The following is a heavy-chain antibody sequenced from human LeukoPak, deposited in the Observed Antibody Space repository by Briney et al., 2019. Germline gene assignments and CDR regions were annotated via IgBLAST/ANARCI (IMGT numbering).Heavy chain of an antibody. CDR1: GYTFTSYG. Sequence: ASMKVASKAYGYTFTSYGISWERQAPGQGLEWMGWISAYNGNTNYAQKLQGRVNMTTDTSTSTAYMELRSLRSDDTAVYYCARDHYDFWSGYYYYFDYWGQGTLVTVSS. J-gene: IGHJ4*02. CDR2: ISAYNGNT. D-gene: IGHD3-3*01. CDR3: ARDHYDFWSGYYYYFDY. V-gene: IGHV1-18*01.